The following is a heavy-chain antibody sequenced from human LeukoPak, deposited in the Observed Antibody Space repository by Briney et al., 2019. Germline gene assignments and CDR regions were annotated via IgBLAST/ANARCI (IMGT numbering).Heavy chain of an antibody. V-gene: IGHV3-23*01. Sequence: PGGSLRLSCAASGFTFSSYTMSWVRQAPGKGLEWVSTITTSDGNTYYADSVKGRFTVSRDNSKNTLFLQMNSLRAEDTAVYYCARSDFWSGYFLDYWGQGTLVTVSS. D-gene: IGHD3-3*01. CDR3: ARSDFWSGYFLDY. CDR1: GFTFSSYT. CDR2: ITTSDGNT. J-gene: IGHJ4*02.